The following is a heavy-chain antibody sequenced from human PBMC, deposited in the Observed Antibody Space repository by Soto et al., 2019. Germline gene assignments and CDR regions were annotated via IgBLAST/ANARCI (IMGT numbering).Heavy chain of an antibody. CDR3: ASSQKGYNWNYFDH. D-gene: IGHD1-20*01. V-gene: IGHV4-39*05. CDR2: VFYTGFT. Sequence: ETPSLTCAVSGGSISGSYYYWGWLRQSPGRGPEWIGSVFYTGFTSYNPSLESRVSVSVDTSKNQFSLKVSAVTAADTAVYYCASSQKGYNWNYFDHWGQGALVTVSS. CDR1: GGSISGSYYY. J-gene: IGHJ4*02.